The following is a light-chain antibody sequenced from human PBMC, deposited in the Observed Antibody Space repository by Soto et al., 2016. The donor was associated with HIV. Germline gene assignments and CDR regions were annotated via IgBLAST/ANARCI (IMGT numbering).Light chain of an antibody. V-gene: IGLV3-1*01. CDR3: QAWDSSTAI. J-gene: IGLJ2*01. CDR1: KLGDKY. CDR2: QRN. Sequence: SYELTQPPSVSVSPGQPANITCSGDKLGDKYASWYQQKPGQSPVLVIYQRNKRPSGIPERFSASNSGNTATPTISATQAVDEADYYCQAWDSSTAIFGGGDQADRP.